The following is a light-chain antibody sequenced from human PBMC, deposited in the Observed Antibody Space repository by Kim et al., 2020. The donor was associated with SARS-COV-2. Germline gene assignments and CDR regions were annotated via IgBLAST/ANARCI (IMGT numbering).Light chain of an antibody. V-gene: IGKV1-39*01. CDR3: QQTYSTPIT. Sequence: SASVGDSVTFKCRASQSISRYLNWYQQRPGQAPKLLIYASSNLHSGVPFRFSGSGSGTDFALTISTLQPEDSATYYCQQTYSTPITFGGGTKLEIK. CDR1: QSISRY. J-gene: IGKJ4*01. CDR2: ASS.